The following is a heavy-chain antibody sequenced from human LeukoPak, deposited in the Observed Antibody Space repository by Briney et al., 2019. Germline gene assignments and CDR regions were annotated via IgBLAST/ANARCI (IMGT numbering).Heavy chain of an antibody. CDR1: GYTFTSYD. Sequence: ASVKVSCKASGYTFTSYDINWVRQATGQGLEWMGWMNPNSGNTGYAQKFQGRVTITRNTSISTAYMELSSLRSEDTAVYYCARESRSRAFDIWGQGTMVTVSS. CDR3: ARESRSRAFDI. CDR2: MNPNSGNT. J-gene: IGHJ3*02. V-gene: IGHV1-8*03.